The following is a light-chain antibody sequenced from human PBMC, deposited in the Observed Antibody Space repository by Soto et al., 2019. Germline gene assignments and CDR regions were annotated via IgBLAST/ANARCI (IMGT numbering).Light chain of an antibody. J-gene: IGLJ1*01. Sequence: VLTQSPSASASLGASVKLTCTLSSGHSSYAIAWHQQQPEKGPRYLMKLNSDGSHNKGDGIPDRFSGSSSGAERYLTISSLQSEDEADYYCQTWGTGIQVFGTGTMVTVL. V-gene: IGLV4-69*01. CDR1: SGHSSYA. CDR2: LNSDGSH. CDR3: QTWGTGIQV.